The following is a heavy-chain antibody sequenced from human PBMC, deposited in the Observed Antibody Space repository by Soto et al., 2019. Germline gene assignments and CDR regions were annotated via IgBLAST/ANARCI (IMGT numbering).Heavy chain of an antibody. CDR1: GYTFTTYD. Sequence: AQLVQSGAEVRKPGASVKVSCKASGYTFTTYDINWVRQAPGQGLEWLGWMDPNSGSTGYAQNFQGRITMTRNISRNTAHMELSSLQSEDTAVYYCARERKFDFWRKGLDVWGQGTTVTVSS. CDR3: ARERKFDFWRKGLDV. J-gene: IGHJ6*02. CDR2: MDPNSGST. D-gene: IGHD3-3*01. V-gene: IGHV1-8*01.